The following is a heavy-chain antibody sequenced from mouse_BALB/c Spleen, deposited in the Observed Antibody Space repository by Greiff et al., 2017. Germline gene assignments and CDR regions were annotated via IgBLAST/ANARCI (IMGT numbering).Heavy chain of an antibody. V-gene: IGHV1-80*01. J-gene: IGHJ3*01. CDR2: IYPGDGDT. Sequence: QVQLQQSGAELVRPGSSVKISCKASGYAFSSYWMNWVKQRPGQGLEWIGQIYPGDGDTNYNGKFKGKATLTADKSSSTAYMQLSSLTSEDSAVYFCARLYDYDAWFAYWGQGTLVTVSA. D-gene: IGHD2-4*01. CDR3: ARLYDYDAWFAY. CDR1: GYAFSSYW.